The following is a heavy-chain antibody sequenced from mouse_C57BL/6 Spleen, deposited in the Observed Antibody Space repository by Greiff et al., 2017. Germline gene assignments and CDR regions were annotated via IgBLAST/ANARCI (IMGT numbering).Heavy chain of an antibody. Sequence: QVQLQQSGAELVRPGTSVKVSCKASGYAFTNYLIEWVKQRPGQGLEWIGVIYPGSGGTNYNEKFKGKATLTADKSSSTAYMQLSSLTSEDSAVYVCAREGDYDYDGGVWFAYWGQGTLVTVSA. CDR1: GYAFTNYL. D-gene: IGHD2-4*01. CDR2: IYPGSGGT. CDR3: AREGDYDYDGGVWFAY. J-gene: IGHJ3*01. V-gene: IGHV1-54*01.